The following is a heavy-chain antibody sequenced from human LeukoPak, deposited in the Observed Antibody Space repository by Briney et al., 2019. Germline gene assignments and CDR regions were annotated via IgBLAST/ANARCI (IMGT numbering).Heavy chain of an antibody. CDR2: ISGNGGST. V-gene: IGHV3-23*01. J-gene: IGHJ6*02. Sequence: GRSLRLSCAASGFTVSSYAMSWVRQAPGQGLELVSVISGNGGSTCYADSVKGPFTISRENSKNTLYLQMNSLRAEDTAVYYCAKGQVPAAANYYYYYGMDVWGQGTTVTVSS. D-gene: IGHD2-2*01. CDR3: AKGQVPAAANYYYYYGMDV. CDR1: GFTVSSYA.